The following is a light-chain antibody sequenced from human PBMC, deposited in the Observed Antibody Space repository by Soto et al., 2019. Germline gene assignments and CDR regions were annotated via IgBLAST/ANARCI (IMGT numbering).Light chain of an antibody. J-gene: IGKJ1*01. V-gene: IGKV1-39*01. CDR2: AAS. CDR3: QQSYSTPRT. CDR1: QRISSY. Sequence: DIQMTQSPSSLSASVGDRVTITCRASQRISSYLNWYQQKPGKAPKLLIYAASILQSGVPSRFSGIGSGTDFTLTISSLQPEDFATYYCQQSYSTPRTFGQGTKVDIK.